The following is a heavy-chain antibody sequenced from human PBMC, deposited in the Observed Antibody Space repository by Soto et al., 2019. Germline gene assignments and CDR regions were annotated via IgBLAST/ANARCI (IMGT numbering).Heavy chain of an antibody. CDR1: GDTFNKYA. CDR3: ARGARFLEWLSFDH. J-gene: IGHJ4*02. V-gene: IGHV1-69*12. CDR2: IIPIFGTA. Sequence: QVQLEQSGAEVKTLGSSVKVSCKASGDTFNKYAISWVRQAPGPGIEWMGGIIPIFGTANYAPQFQERVPITADEATSTAYMELTSLKSYDTAVYFCARGARFLEWLSFDHWGQGTLVTVSS. D-gene: IGHD3-3*01.